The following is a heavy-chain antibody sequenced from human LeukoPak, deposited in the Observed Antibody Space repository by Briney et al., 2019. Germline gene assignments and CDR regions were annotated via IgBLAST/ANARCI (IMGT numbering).Heavy chain of an antibody. CDR3: ARRLAAAVMYNWFDP. D-gene: IGHD6-13*01. J-gene: IGHJ5*02. Sequence: SETLSLTCTVSGGSISSSSYYWGWIRQPPGKGLEWIGSIYYSGSTNYNPSLKSRVTISVDTSKNQFSLKLSSVTAADTAVYYCARRLAAAVMYNWFDPWGQGTLVTVSS. CDR1: GGSISSSSYY. V-gene: IGHV4-39*07. CDR2: IYYSGST.